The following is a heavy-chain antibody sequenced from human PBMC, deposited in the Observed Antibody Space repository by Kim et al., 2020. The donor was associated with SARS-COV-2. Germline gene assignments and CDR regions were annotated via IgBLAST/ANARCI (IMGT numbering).Heavy chain of an antibody. CDR1: GGSISSSNW. Sequence: SETLSLTCAVYGGSISSSNWWSWVRQPPGKGLEWIGEIYHSGSTNYNPSLKSRVTISVDKSKNQFSLKLSSVTAADTAVYYCARGLFGELSLFFDYWGQGTLVTFSS. J-gene: IGHJ4*02. CDR2: IYHSGST. CDR3: ARGLFGELSLFFDY. V-gene: IGHV4-4*02. D-gene: IGHD3-10*02.